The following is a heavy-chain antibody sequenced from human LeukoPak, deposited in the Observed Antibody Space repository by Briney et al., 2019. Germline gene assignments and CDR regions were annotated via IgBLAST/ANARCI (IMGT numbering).Heavy chain of an antibody. J-gene: IGHJ6*02. V-gene: IGHV3-33*06. Sequence: PGGSMRLSCAAAGFTFGSYGMHWVRQAPGKGLEWVGVIWYDGSNKYYADSVKGRFTISRDNSKNTLYLKMNSLRAEDTAVYYCAKGLMEVVAATRALDVWGPGATLTVSS. D-gene: IGHD2-15*01. CDR3: AKGLMEVVAATRALDV. CDR1: GFTFGSYG. CDR2: IWYDGSNK.